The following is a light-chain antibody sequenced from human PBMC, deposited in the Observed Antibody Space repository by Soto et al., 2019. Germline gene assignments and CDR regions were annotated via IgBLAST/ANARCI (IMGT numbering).Light chain of an antibody. V-gene: IGKV1-5*03. CDR2: KAS. CDR1: QTISSW. CDR3: QNYNSYSEA. Sequence: DIQMTQSPSTPSGSVGDRVTITCLASQTISSWLAWYQQKPGKAPKLLIYKASTLKSGVPSRFSGSGSGTEFTLTISSLQPDDFATYYCQNYNSYSEAFGQGTKVDIK. J-gene: IGKJ1*01.